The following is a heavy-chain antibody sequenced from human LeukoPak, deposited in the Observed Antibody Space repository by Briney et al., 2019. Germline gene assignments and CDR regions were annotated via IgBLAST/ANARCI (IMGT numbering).Heavy chain of an antibody. Sequence: GGSLRLSCAASGFTFSAYSMNWVRQAPGRGLEWVSYISSGSSAIYYADSVKGRFTISRDNAKNSLFLHMNSLRADDTAIYYCARRYSTAWTHEHWGQGTLVTVSS. J-gene: IGHJ4*02. V-gene: IGHV3-48*01. CDR1: GFTFSAYS. CDR3: ARRYSTAWTHEH. D-gene: IGHD6-19*01. CDR2: ISSGSSAI.